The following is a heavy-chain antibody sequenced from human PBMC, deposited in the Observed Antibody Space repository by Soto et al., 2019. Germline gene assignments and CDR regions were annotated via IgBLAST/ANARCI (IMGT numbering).Heavy chain of an antibody. V-gene: IGHV3-48*02. CDR3: ARGSSSWAYYFDF. J-gene: IGHJ4*02. CDR1: GFTFSSFS. Sequence: GGSLRLSCAASGFTFSSFSMIWLRQAPGKGLEWISYIGSSASTIYYADSVKGRFTISRDNAKNSLYLQMNSLGDEDTAVYYCARGSSSWAYYFDFWGQGTLVTVSS. D-gene: IGHD6-13*01. CDR2: IGSSASTI.